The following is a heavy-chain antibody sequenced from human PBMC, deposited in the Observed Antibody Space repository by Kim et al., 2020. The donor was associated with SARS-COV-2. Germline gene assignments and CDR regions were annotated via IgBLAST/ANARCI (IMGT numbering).Heavy chain of an antibody. J-gene: IGHJ4*02. D-gene: IGHD4-17*01. V-gene: IGHV3-23*01. Sequence: GGSLRLSCAVSGFTFSSYAMSWVRQAPGKGLEWVSTISNSGGSTYYADSVKGRLTISRDNSKNTLYLQMNSLRAEETAVYYCAKVLGTTTVTLLDYWGQGTLVTVSS. CDR3: AKVLGTTTVTLLDY. CDR1: GFTFSSYA. CDR2: ISNSGGST.